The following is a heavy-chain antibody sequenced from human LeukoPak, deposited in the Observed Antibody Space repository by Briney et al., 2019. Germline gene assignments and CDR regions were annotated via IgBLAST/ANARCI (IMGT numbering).Heavy chain of an antibody. CDR2: ISSSSSYR. CDR3: ARGGNSGWFSQYFQH. V-gene: IGHV3-21*01. J-gene: IGHJ1*01. CDR1: GFTFSSDT. Sequence: GGSLRLSCVVSGFTFSSDTMNWVRRAPGKGLEWVSSISSSSSYRYYADSVKGRFTISRDNAKNSLYLQMSSLRAEDTAVYYCARGGNSGWFSQYFQHWGQGTLVTVSS. D-gene: IGHD6-19*01.